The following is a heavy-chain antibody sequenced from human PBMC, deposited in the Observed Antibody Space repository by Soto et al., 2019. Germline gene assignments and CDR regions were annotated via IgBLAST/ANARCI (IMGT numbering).Heavy chain of an antibody. CDR3: AISFFHNGPGWGRPSDS. CDR1: GFTFSTYR. CDR2: ISSTGSTT. D-gene: IGHD3-10*01. V-gene: IGHV3-48*01. J-gene: IGHJ4*02. Sequence: EVQLVESGGGFVQPGGSLRLSCAASGFTFSTYRMNWVRQAPGSGLEWVSYISSTGSTTYYADSVKGRFTISRDNAGNSLYLQMNSLRAEDTAVYYCAISFFHNGPGWGRPSDSWGQGTLVTVSS.